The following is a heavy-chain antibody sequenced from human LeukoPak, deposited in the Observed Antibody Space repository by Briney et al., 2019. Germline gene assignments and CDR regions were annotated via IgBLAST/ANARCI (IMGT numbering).Heavy chain of an antibody. D-gene: IGHD3-22*01. CDR2: IIPILGIA. CDR1: GGTFSSYA. J-gene: IGHJ4*02. CDR3: ARGSATYYYDSSGYYPFDY. V-gene: IGHV1-69*04. Sequence: ASVKVSCKASGGTFSSYAISWVRQAPGQGLEWMGRIIPILGIANYAQKFQGRVTITADKSTSTAYMELSSLRSEDTAVYYCARGSATYYYDSSGYYPFDYWGQGTLVTVSS.